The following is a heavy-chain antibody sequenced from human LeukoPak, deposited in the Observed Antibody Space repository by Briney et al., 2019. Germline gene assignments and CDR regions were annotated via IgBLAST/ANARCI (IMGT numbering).Heavy chain of an antibody. CDR1: GGSISSYY. CDR3: AREFVPAAIFDY. J-gene: IGHJ4*02. D-gene: IGHD2-2*02. CDR2: IYYSGST. Sequence: SETLSLTCTVSGGSISSYYWSWIRQPPGKGLGWIGYIYYSGSTNYNPSLKSRVTISVDTSKNQFSLKLSSVTAADTAVYYCAREFVPAAIFDYWGQGTLVTVSS. V-gene: IGHV4-59*01.